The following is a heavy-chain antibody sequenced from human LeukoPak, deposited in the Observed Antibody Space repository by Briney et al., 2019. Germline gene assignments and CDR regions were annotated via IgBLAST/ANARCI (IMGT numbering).Heavy chain of an antibody. CDR2: ISSSSSYI. CDR3: AKDSLLRFFEWLLSEDAFDT. Sequence: GGSLRLSCAASRFTFSSYSMNWVRQAPGKGLEWVSSISSSSSYIYYADSVKGRFTISRDNSKNTLYLQMNSLRAEDTAVYYCAKDSLLRFFEWLLSEDAFDTWGQGTMVTVS. D-gene: IGHD3-3*01. J-gene: IGHJ3*02. CDR1: RFTFSSYS. V-gene: IGHV3-21*04.